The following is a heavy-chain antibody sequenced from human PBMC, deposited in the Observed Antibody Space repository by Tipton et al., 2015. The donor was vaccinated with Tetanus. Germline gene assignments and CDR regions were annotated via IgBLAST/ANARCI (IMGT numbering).Heavy chain of an antibody. D-gene: IGHD3-10*01. Sequence: GSLRLSCAASGLTISSYAMSWLRQAPGKGLEWVSAISPTGDETYYADSVKGRFTISRDNAKNSLFLQMNSLRAEDTAVYYCARTSGYFRSGAYIDVWGRGTLVTVSS. J-gene: IGHJ2*01. V-gene: IGHV3-23*01. CDR1: GLTISSYA. CDR2: ISPTGDET. CDR3: ARTSGYFRSGAYIDV.